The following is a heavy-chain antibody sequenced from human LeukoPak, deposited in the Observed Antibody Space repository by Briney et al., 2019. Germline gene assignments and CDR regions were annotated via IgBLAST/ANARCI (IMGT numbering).Heavy chain of an antibody. V-gene: IGHV3-33*01. D-gene: IGHD3-16*01. CDR3: ARDYVVNYFDY. CDR2: IWYDGSNK. Sequence: QTGRSLRLSYAASGFTFSSYGMHWVRQAPGKGLEWVAVIWYDGSNKYYADSVKGRFTISRDNSKNTLYLQMNSLRAEDTAVYYCARDYVVNYFDYWGQGTLVTVSS. J-gene: IGHJ4*02. CDR1: GFTFSSYG.